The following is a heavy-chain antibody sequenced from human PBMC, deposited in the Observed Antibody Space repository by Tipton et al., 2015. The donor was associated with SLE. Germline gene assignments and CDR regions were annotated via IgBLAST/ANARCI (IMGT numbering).Heavy chain of an antibody. CDR2: ISISGTP. CDR3: GRVTSGWREVC. D-gene: IGHD6-19*01. V-gene: IGHV4-61*09. CDR1: GVSIRRGNYY. Sequence: TLSLTCSVSGVSIRRGNYYWSWIRQPAGKGLGWIGHISISGTPNYNPSLKSRASISVDTSKNQFSLQLTSVTAADTAIYYCGRVTSGWREVCWGQGTLVTVSS. J-gene: IGHJ4*02.